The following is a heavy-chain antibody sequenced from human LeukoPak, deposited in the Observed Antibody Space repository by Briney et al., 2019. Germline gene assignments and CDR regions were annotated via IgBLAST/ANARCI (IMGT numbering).Heavy chain of an antibody. CDR3: ARIDYGDYQGKIKDY. D-gene: IGHD4-17*01. CDR1: GGSISSSSYY. Sequence: SETLSLTCTVSGGSISSSSYYWGWIRQPPGKGLEWIGSIYYSGSTYYNPSLKSRVTISVDKSKNQFSLKLSSVTAADTAVYYRARIDYGDYQGKIKDYWGQGTLVNVSS. CDR2: IYYSGST. V-gene: IGHV4-39*07. J-gene: IGHJ4*01.